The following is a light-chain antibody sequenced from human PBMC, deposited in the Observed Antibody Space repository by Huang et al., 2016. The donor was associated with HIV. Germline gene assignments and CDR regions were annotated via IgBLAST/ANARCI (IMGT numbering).Light chain of an antibody. CDR1: QSVGRN. CDR2: DAS. V-gene: IGKV3-11*01. CDR3: QQRDS. Sequence: EIVLTQSRGTLSLSPGERATLSCRASQSVGRNVGWYQQKAGQTPSLVIYDASTRAAGIQARFSGSGSRTDFTLTISGLEPEDVAVYYCQQRDSFGQGTRLDIK. J-gene: IGKJ5*01.